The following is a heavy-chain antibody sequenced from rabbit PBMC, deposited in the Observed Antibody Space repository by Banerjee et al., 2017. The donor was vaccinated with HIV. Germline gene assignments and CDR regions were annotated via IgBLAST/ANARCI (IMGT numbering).Heavy chain of an antibody. CDR2: IYDGDGST. J-gene: IGHJ4*01. V-gene: IGHV1S47*01. D-gene: IGHD4-1*01. CDR3: ARDLAGVIGWNLYL. Sequence: EESGGGLVKPEGSLTLTCKASGFDFSSNAMCWVRQAPGKRPEWIACIYDGDGSTYYASWAKGRFTISRTSSTTVTLQMTSLTAADTATYFCARDLAGVIGWNLYLWGQGTLVTVS. CDR1: GFDFSSNA.